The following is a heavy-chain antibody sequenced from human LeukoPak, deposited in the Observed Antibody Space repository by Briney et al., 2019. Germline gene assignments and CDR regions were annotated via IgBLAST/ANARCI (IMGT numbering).Heavy chain of an antibody. V-gene: IGHV4-59*13. CDR2: MYNSGPP. D-gene: IGHD2-2*01. CDR3: AALPCTTAWREY. Sequence: SETLSLTCSLSGDSIESYFWTWIRQPRGKGPEWIGYMYNSGPPNYNPSLKSRVTISGDTTKNVFSLNLQSVTAADSAIYYCAALPCTTAWREYWGQGALVTVSS. J-gene: IGHJ4*02. CDR1: GDSIESYF.